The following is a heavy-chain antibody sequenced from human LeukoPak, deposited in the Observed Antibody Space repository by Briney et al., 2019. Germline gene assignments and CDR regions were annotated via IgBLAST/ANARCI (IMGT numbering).Heavy chain of an antibody. Sequence: ASVKVSCKASTYTFTGHYFHWVRQAPGQGLEWMGRINPNSGDTDYAQKFQGRVTMTRDSSINTAFLELTSLRADDTALYYCARANEGSWYGYFDLWGRGTLVTVSS. CDR3: ARANEGSWYGYFDL. V-gene: IGHV1-2*06. CDR2: INPNSGDT. J-gene: IGHJ2*01. D-gene: IGHD6-13*01. CDR1: TYTFTGHY.